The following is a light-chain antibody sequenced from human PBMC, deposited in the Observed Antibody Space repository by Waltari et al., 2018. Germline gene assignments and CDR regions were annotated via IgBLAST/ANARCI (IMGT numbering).Light chain of an antibody. J-gene: IGKJ3*01. CDR3: LQHNSYPFT. CDR2: AAT. Sequence: DIQMTQSPSSLSAPVGDTVTITCRASQGISSYLNWFQQKPGKAPKLLIYAATTLQSGVPSRFSGSGSGTEFTLTISSLQPEDFAAYYCLQHNSYPFTFGPGTKLDIK. CDR1: QGISSY. V-gene: IGKV1-17*01.